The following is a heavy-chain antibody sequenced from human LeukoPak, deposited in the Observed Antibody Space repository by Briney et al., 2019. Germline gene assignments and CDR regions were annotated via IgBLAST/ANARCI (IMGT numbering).Heavy chain of an antibody. CDR2: TYYRSKWYN. CDR1: GDSVSSNSAA. V-gene: IGHV6-1*01. CDR3: ARDLGLVAVAANWFDP. D-gene: IGHD6-19*01. J-gene: IGHJ5*02. Sequence: SQTLSLTYAISGDSVSSNSAAWNWIRQSPSRGLEWLGRTYYRSKWYNDYAVSVKSRITINPDTSKNQFSLQLNSVTPEDSAVYYCARDLGLVAVAANWFDPWGQGTLVTVSS.